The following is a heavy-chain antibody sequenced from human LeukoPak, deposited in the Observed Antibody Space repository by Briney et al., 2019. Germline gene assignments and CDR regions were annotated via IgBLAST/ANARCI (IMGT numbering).Heavy chain of an antibody. CDR2: IIPILGIA. D-gene: IGHD3-10*01. Sequence: SVKVSCKASGGTFSSYAISWVRQAPGQGLEWMGRIIPILGIANYAQKFQGRVTITADKSTSTAYMELSSLRSEDTAVYYCARDSGYYYGSGSYYRDWFDPWGQGTLVTVSS. V-gene: IGHV1-69*04. CDR1: GGTFSSYA. J-gene: IGHJ5*02. CDR3: ARDSGYYYGSGSYYRDWFDP.